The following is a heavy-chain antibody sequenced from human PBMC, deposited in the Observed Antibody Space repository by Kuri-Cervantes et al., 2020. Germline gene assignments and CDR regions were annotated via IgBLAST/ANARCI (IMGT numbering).Heavy chain of an antibody. J-gene: IGHJ6*02. V-gene: IGHV3-7*03. CDR2: IKQDGSEK. D-gene: IGHD3-16*01. CDR1: GITFSSYA. Sequence: GESLKISCAASGITFSSYAMSWVRQAPGKGLEWGANIKQDGSEKYYVDSVKGRFTISRDNAKNSLYLQMNSLRAEDTAVYYCARDLIYDYVWGRYYYYYGMDVWGQGTTVTVSS. CDR3: ARDLIYDYVWGRYYYYYGMDV.